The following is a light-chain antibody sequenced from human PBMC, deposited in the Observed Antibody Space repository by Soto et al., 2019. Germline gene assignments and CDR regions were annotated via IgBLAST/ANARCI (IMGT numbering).Light chain of an antibody. CDR1: QSVSSY. CDR3: QQYSSPPRT. CDR2: GAS. Sequence: EIVLTQSPGSLSLSPGERATLSCRASQSVSSYLAWYQQKPGQAPRLLIYGASSRATGFPDRFSGSGSGTDFSLTISRLEPEDSVVYYCQQYSSPPRTFGQGTKVEIK. J-gene: IGKJ1*01. V-gene: IGKV3-20*01.